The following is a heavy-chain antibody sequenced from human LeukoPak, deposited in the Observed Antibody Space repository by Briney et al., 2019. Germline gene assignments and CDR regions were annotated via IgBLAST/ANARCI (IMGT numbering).Heavy chain of an antibody. D-gene: IGHD1-7*01. J-gene: IGHJ5*02. V-gene: IGHV3-23*01. CDR1: GFTFSSYG. CDR3: ANTLLTGTTLWFDP. CDR2: ISGSGGST. Sequence: GGSLRLSCAASGFTFSSYGMSWVRQAPGKGLEWVSAISGSGGSTYYADSVKGRFTISRDNSKNTLYLQMNSLRAEDTAVYYCANTLLTGTTLWFDPWGQGTLVTVSS.